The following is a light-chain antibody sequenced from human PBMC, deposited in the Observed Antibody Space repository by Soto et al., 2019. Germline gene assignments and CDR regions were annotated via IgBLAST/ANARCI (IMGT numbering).Light chain of an antibody. Sequence: EIQLTQSPSFLSASVGDRVTITCRASQGISSSLAWYQQKPGKAPNLLIYAASTLQTGVPSRFSGSGSGTEFTLTISSLQPEDFATYYCQHLYAYPLDFGQGTRLDIK. V-gene: IGKV1-9*01. CDR2: AAS. CDR3: QHLYAYPLD. J-gene: IGKJ5*01. CDR1: QGISSS.